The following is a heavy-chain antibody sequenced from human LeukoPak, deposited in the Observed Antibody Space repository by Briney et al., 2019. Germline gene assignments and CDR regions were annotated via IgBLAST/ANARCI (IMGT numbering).Heavy chain of an antibody. CDR1: GGSISSSSYY. Sequence: PSETLSLTCTVSGGSISSSSYYWGWIRQPPGKGLEWIGSIYYSGSTYYNPSLKSRVTISVDTSKNQFSLKLSSVTAADTAAYYCARDLARYMVRGHAFDYWGQGTLVTVSS. V-gene: IGHV4-39*07. CDR3: ARDLARYMVRGHAFDY. D-gene: IGHD3-10*01. CDR2: IYYSGST. J-gene: IGHJ4*02.